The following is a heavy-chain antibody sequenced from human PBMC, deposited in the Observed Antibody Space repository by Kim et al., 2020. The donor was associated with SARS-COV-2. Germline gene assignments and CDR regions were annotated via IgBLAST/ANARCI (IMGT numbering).Heavy chain of an antibody. CDR2: IYYSGST. CDR1: GGSISSSSYY. D-gene: IGHD1-1*01. CDR3: SRDPLGINWFDP. J-gene: IGHJ5*02. V-gene: IGHV4-39*07. Sequence: SETLSLTCTVSGGSISSSSYYWGWIRQPPGKGLEWIGSIYYSGSTYYNPSLKSRVTISVDTSKNQFSLKLSSVTAADTAVYYCSRDPLGINWFDPWGQGT.